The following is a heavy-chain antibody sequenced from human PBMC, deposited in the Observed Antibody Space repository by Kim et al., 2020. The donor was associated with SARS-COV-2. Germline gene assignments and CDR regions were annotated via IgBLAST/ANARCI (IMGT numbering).Heavy chain of an antibody. J-gene: IGHJ4*02. Sequence: SETLSLTCTVSGGSISSSSYYWGWIRQPPGKGLEWIGSIYYSGSTYYNPSLKSRVTISVDTSKNQFSLKLSSVTAADTAVYYCARHAPEAVSSGWYVHFDYWGQGTLVTVSS. V-gene: IGHV4-39*01. D-gene: IGHD6-19*01. CDR2: IYYSGST. CDR1: GGSISSSSYY. CDR3: ARHAPEAVSSGWYVHFDY.